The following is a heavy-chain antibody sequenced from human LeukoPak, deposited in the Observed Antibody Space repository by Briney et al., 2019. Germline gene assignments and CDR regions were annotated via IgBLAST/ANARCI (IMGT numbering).Heavy chain of an antibody. CDR3: ATGSRWYYFDY. CDR1: GGSISSSSYY. D-gene: IGHD6-19*01. Sequence: SETLSLTCTVSGGSISSSSYYWGWIRQPPGKGLEWIGSIYHSGSTNYNPSLKSRVTISVDKSKNQFSLKLSSVTAADTAVYYCATGSRWYYFDYWGQGTLVTVSS. CDR2: IYHSGST. J-gene: IGHJ4*02. V-gene: IGHV4-39*07.